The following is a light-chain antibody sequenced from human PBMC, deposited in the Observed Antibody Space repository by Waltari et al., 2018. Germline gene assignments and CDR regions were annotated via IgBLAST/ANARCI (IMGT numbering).Light chain of an antibody. CDR3: QQYYSTPET. CDR1: QAIINS. V-gene: IGKV1-NL1*01. CDR2: TAA. Sequence: DIQMTQSPSSLSASVGERVTITCRASQAIINSLAWYQQKPGKAPKLLLHTAARLDSGVPSRFSGSGSGTEYTLTISSLQPEDFATYYCQQYYSTPETFGQGTKVEIK. J-gene: IGKJ1*01.